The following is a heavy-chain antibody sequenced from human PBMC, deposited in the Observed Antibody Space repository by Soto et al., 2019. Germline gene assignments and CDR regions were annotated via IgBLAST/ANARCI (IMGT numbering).Heavy chain of an antibody. V-gene: IGHV3-64*01. Sequence: EVQLVESGGGLVQPGGSLRLSCAASGLTSSSYAMPWVRQAPGRGLEYVSDITSNGGNTDYASSVKGRFTISRDNSKNRLYLQMGSLRAEDMAVYYCARRIPFGYGMDVWGQGTTVTVSS. CDR3: ARRIPFGYGMDV. CDR2: ITSNGGNT. CDR1: GLTSSSYA. D-gene: IGHD2-21*01. J-gene: IGHJ6*02.